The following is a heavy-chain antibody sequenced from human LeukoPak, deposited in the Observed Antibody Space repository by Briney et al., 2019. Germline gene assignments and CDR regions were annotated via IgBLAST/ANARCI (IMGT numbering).Heavy chain of an antibody. J-gene: IGHJ4*02. D-gene: IGHD4-23*01. CDR2: IIPILGIA. CDR3: ARGKTTVVTPFDY. CDR1: GGTFSSYA. V-gene: IGHV1-69*04. Sequence: GASVKVSCKASGGTFSSYAISWVRQAPGQGLEWMGRIIPILGIANYAQKFQGRVTITADKSTSTAYMELSSLRSEDTAVYYCARGKTTVVTPFDYWGQGTLVTVSS.